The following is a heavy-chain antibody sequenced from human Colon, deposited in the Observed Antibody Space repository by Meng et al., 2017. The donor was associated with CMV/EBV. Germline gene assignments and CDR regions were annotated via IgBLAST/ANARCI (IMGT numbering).Heavy chain of an antibody. CDR2: ISYAGTV. D-gene: IGHD3-10*01. CDR1: GDSSGSYS. J-gene: IGHJ4*02. CDR3: ARAQNVIPELFDS. Sequence: CSVSGDSSGSYSWSWIRQSPGKALEWIGYISYAGTVTYTPSLASRVTISVVTSESQFSLKLSSVTAADSAVYFCARAQNVIPELFDSWGQGTLVTVSS. V-gene: IGHV4-59*01.